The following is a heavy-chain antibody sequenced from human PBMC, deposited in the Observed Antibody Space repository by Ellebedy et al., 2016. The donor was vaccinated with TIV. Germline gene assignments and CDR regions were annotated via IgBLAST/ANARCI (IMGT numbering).Heavy chain of an antibody. Sequence: GGSLRLSXAASGFTFSSYAMHWVRQAPGKGLEWVAVISYDGSNKYYADSVKGRFTISRDNSKNTLYLQMNSLRAEDTAVYYCASTPPRDGYNHWGQGTLVTVSS. CDR1: GFTFSSYA. V-gene: IGHV3-30-3*01. CDR3: ASTPPRDGYNH. CDR2: ISYDGSNK. D-gene: IGHD5-24*01. J-gene: IGHJ4*02.